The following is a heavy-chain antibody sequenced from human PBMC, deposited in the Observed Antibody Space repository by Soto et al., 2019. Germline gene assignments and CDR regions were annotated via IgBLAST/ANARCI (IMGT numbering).Heavy chain of an antibody. Sequence: GESLKISCAASGFTFSSYEMNWVRQAPGQGLEWVSYISSSGSTIYYADSVKGRFTISRDNAKNSLYLQMNSLRAEDTAVDYCARVEYSGSYYYDAFDIWGQGTMVTVSS. V-gene: IGHV3-48*03. J-gene: IGHJ3*02. D-gene: IGHD1-26*01. CDR3: ARVEYSGSYYYDAFDI. CDR1: GFTFSSYE. CDR2: ISSSGSTI.